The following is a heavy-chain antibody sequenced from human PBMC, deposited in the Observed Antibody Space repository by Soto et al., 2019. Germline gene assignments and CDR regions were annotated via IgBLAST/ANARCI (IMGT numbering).Heavy chain of an antibody. CDR1: GGSFSGYY. D-gene: IGHD2-8*02. CDR2: IDHSGST. CDR3: ARDKITGLFDY. Sequence: QVQLQQWGAGLLKPSETLSLTCAVYGGSFSGYYWTWIRQPPGTGLEWIGEIDHSGSTTYNPSLKTRVTISVDTSNNPISLKLTSVTAADPAVYYCARDKITGLFDYWGQGTLVTVSS. J-gene: IGHJ4*02. V-gene: IGHV4-34*01.